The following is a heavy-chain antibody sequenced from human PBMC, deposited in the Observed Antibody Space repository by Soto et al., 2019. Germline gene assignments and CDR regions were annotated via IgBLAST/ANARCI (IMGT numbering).Heavy chain of an antibody. CDR2: ISYDGSNK. V-gene: IGHV3-30*18. CDR3: AKPKPSYCSGGSCPRYYFDY. Sequence: QVQLVESGGGVVQPGRSLRLSCAASGFTFSSYGMHWVRQAPGKGLEWVAVISYDGSNKYYADSVKGRFTISRDNSKNTLYLQMNSLRAEDTAVYYCAKPKPSYCSGGSCPRYYFDYWGQGTLVTVSS. D-gene: IGHD2-15*01. J-gene: IGHJ4*02. CDR1: GFTFSSYG.